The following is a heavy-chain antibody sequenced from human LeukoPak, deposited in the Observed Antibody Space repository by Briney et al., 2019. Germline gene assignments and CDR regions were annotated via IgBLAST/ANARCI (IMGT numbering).Heavy chain of an antibody. D-gene: IGHD3-10*01. V-gene: IGHV3-30*02. J-gene: IGHJ4*02. CDR2: IGYDGSNK. Sequence: GGSLRLSCAASGFSLSNYGMHWVRQAPGKGLEWVAFIGYDGSNKYYADSVKGRFTISRDNSKNTLYLQLNSLRAEGTATYYCARDPYNTILYRLAYWGQGTLVTVSS. CDR1: GFSLSNYG. CDR3: ARDPYNTILYRLAY.